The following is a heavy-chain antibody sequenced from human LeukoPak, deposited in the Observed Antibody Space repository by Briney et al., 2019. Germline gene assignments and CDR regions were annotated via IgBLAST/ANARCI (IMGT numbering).Heavy chain of an antibody. J-gene: IGHJ4*02. D-gene: IGHD3-16*02. CDR3: ARYYVWGSYRYYLDY. Sequence: SETLSLTCAVYGGSFSGYYWSWIRQPPGKGLEWIGEINHSGSTNYNPSLKSRVTISVDTSKNQFSLKLGSVTAADTAVYYCARYYVWGSYRYYLDYWGQGTLVTVSS. CDR2: INHSGST. V-gene: IGHV4-34*01. CDR1: GGSFSGYY.